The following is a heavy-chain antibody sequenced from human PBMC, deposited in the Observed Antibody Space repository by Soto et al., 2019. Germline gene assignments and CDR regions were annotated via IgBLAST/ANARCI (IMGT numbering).Heavy chain of an antibody. J-gene: IGHJ6*02. Sequence: PSETLSLTCTVSGGSISSSSYYWGWIRQPPGKGLEWIGSIYNSGSTYYNPSLKSRVTISVDTFKNQFSLKLSSVTAADTAVYYCASQASPYYYYGMDVWGQGTTGTVSS. CDR3: ASQASPYYYYGMDV. CDR2: IYNSGST. CDR1: GGSISSSSYY. V-gene: IGHV4-39*01.